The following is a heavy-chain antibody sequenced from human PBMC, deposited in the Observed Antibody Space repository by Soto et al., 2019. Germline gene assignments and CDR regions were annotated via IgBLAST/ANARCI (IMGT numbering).Heavy chain of an antibody. CDR2: IDPNGGAT. J-gene: IGHJ4*02. V-gene: IGHV1-46*01. CDR1: GYSFIYYY. Sequence: ASVKVSCKASGYSFIYYYIHWVRQAPGQGLEWMGMIDPNGGATTYAQNFQDRVTLTRDTSTNTVYMKLSSLRSGGTALYYCARAPANYGDYMYYFDYWGQGTLVTVSS. CDR3: ARAPANYGDYMYYFDY. D-gene: IGHD4-17*01.